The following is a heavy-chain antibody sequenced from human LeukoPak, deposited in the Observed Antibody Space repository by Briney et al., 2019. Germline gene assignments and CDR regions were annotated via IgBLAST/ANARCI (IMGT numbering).Heavy chain of an antibody. CDR3: AILSIAARGNFNYYYYYYMDV. CDR1: GYTFTGYS. V-gene: IGHV1-2*02. J-gene: IGHJ6*03. CDR2: INPNSGGT. D-gene: IGHD6-6*01. Sequence: ASVKVSCKASGYTFTGYSMHWVRQAPGQGLEWMGWINPNSGGTNYAQKFQGRVTMARDTSISTAYMELSSLRSEGTAVYYCAILSIAARGNFNYYYYYYMDVWGKGTTVTVSS.